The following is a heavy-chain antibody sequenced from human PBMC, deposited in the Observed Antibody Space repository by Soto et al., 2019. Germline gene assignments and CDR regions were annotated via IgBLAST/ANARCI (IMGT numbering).Heavy chain of an antibody. CDR2: ISSRSSYT. Sequence: PGGSLRLSCAASGFTFSDNYMSWIRQAPGKGLEWVSYISSRSSYTNFADSVKGRFTISRDNDKNSLYLQMNSLRAEDTAVYYCARGSGNPNFEYWGQGTLLTVSS. J-gene: IGHJ4*02. V-gene: IGHV3-11*05. D-gene: IGHD3-3*01. CDR1: GFTFSDNY. CDR3: ARGSGNPNFEY.